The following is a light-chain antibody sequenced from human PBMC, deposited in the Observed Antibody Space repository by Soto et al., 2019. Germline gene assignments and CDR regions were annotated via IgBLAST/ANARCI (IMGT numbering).Light chain of an antibody. V-gene: IGLV2-11*01. Sequence: QSALTQPRSVSGSPGQSVTISCTGTRSDVGGYNYVSWYQQHPGKAPKLMIYDVTKRPSGVPDRFSGSKSGNMASLTISGLQADDEADYYCCSYAGSYIFVFGTGTKVTVL. CDR1: RSDVGGYNY. J-gene: IGLJ1*01. CDR3: CSYAGSYIFV. CDR2: DVT.